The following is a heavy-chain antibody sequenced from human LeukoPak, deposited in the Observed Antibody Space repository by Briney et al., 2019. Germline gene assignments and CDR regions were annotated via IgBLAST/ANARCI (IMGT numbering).Heavy chain of an antibody. CDR1: GYPFDNFG. CDR2: ISAYNGNT. V-gene: IGHV1-18*01. J-gene: IGHJ4*01. CDR3: ARDRVGGDLTGVSLY. D-gene: IGHD4-17*01. Sequence: ASVKVSCKASGYPFDNFGLTWVRQAPGQGLEWMGWISAYNGNTHYAQKFRGRLTLTTEASTSTAYLELRSLKSDDTAVYYCARDRVGGDLTGVSLYWGQGTLVTVSS.